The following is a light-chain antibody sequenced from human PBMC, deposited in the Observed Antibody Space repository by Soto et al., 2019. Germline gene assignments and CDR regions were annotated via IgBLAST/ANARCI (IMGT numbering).Light chain of an antibody. Sequence: EIVLTQSPATLSLSPGERATFSCRASQSVSSNYLAWYQQKPGQAPRLLIYGAFKRATGIPDRFSGSGSGTDFTLTISRLEPEDFAVYYCQQYGSSLTWTFGQGTKVDI. J-gene: IGKJ1*01. V-gene: IGKV3-20*01. CDR3: QQYGSSLTWT. CDR2: GAF. CDR1: QSVSSNY.